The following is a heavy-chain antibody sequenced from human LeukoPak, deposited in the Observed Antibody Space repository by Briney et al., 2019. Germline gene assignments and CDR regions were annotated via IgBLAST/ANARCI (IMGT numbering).Heavy chain of an antibody. J-gene: IGHJ4*02. V-gene: IGHV4-61*02. Sequence: SQTLSLTCTVSGGSISSGSYYWSWIRQPAGKGLEWIGRIYTSGSTNYNPSLKSRVTISVDTSKNQFSLKLSSVTAADTAVYYCARGPRWVDYWGQGTLVTVSS. D-gene: IGHD5-24*01. CDR3: ARGPRWVDY. CDR1: GGSISSGSYY. CDR2: IYTSGST.